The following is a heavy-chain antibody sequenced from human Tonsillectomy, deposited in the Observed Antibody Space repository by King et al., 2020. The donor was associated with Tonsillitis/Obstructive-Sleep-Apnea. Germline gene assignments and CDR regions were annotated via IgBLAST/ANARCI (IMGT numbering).Heavy chain of an antibody. CDR1: GGSISSGGYY. Sequence: VQLQESGPGLVKPSQNLSLTCTVSGGSISSGGYYWSWIRQHPGKGLEWIGYIYYSGSTYYNPSLKSRVTISVDTSKNQFSLKLSSVTAADTAVYYCARGGKGGYSYGYDYYYYMDVWGKGTTVTVSS. D-gene: IGHD5-18*01. CDR3: ARGGKGGYSYGYDYYYYMDV. J-gene: IGHJ6*03. V-gene: IGHV4-31*03. CDR2: IYYSGST.